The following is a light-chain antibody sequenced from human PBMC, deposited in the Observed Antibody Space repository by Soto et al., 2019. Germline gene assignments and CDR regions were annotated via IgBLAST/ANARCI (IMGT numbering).Light chain of an antibody. CDR3: MQGTYWYT. J-gene: IGKJ2*01. V-gene: IGKV2-30*01. CDR1: QSLVYSDGNTY. Sequence: DVVLTQSPLSLPVTLGQPASISCRTSQSLVYSDGNTYLGWLQQRPGQSPRRLIYKVSDRDSGVPDRVSGSGSGTDFTLKISRVEADDVGVYYCMQGTYWYTFGQGTKVEIE. CDR2: KVS.